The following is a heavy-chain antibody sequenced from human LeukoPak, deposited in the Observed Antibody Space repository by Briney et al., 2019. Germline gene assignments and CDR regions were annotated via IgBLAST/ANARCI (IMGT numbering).Heavy chain of an antibody. J-gene: IGHJ6*02. D-gene: IGHD3-10*01. CDR3: ARDYYYGSGSHLAPRVMDV. V-gene: IGHV3-33*01. CDR2: IWYDGSNK. CDR1: GFTFSSYG. Sequence: GGSLRLSCAASGFTFSSYGMHWVRQAPGKGLEWVAVIWYDGSNKYYADSVKGRFTISRDNSKNTLYLQMNSLRAEGTAVYYCARDYYYGSGSHLAPRVMDVWGQGTTVTVSS.